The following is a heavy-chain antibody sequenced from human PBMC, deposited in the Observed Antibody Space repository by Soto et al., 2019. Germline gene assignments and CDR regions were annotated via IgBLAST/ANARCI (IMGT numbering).Heavy chain of an antibody. CDR3: PSSIWYGGYYYYVMDV. CDR1: GYSFTSYW. Sequence: PGESLKISCKGSGYSFTSYWISWVRQMPGKGLEWMGRIDPSDSYTNYSPSFQGHVAISAAKSISTAYLQWISLKASDAVMYYCPSSIWYGGYYYYVMDVWGQGTTVTVSS. CDR2: IDPSDSYT. D-gene: IGHD6-13*01. J-gene: IGHJ6*02. V-gene: IGHV5-10-1*01.